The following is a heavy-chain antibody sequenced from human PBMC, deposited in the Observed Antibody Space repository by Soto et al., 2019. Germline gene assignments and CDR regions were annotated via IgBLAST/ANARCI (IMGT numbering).Heavy chain of an antibody. CDR2: IYYSGST. D-gene: IGHD3-3*01. V-gene: IGHV4-59*01. CDR3: ARSGPDYDFWSGYQTTNWFDP. Sequence: SETLSLTCTVSDGSISSYYWSWIRQPPGKGLEWIGYIYYSGSTNYNPSLKSRVTISVDTSKNQFSLKLSSVTAADTAVYYCARSGPDYDFWSGYQTTNWFDPWGQGTLVTVSS. CDR1: DGSISSYY. J-gene: IGHJ5*02.